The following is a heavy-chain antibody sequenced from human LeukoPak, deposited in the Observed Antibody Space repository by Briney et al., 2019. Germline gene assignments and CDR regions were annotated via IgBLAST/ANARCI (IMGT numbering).Heavy chain of an antibody. CDR3: ARAGGQAARVVDY. CDR1: GYSFTSYW. CDR2: MYPGDSDT. V-gene: IGHV5-51*01. D-gene: IGHD2-15*01. Sequence: PGESLKISCKSSGYSFTSYWIGWVRQMPGKGLELMGIMYPGDSDTRYSPSFQGQVTISADKSTSTAYLQWSSLEASDTAMYYCARAGGQAARVVDYWGQGTLVTVSS. J-gene: IGHJ4*01.